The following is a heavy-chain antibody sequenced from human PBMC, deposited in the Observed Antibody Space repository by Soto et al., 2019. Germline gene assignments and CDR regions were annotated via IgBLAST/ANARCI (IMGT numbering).Heavy chain of an antibody. CDR1: GYTFTSYY. D-gene: IGHD4-4*01. J-gene: IGHJ6*02. Sequence: ASVKVSCKASGYTFTSYYMHWVRQAPGQGLEWMGIINPSGGSTSYAQKFQGRVTMTRDTSTSTVYMELSSLRSEDTAVYYCARDTDYSNYVGVRYYYYYNGMDVWGQGTTVTVSS. V-gene: IGHV1-46*01. CDR3: ARDTDYSNYVGVRYYYYYNGMDV. CDR2: INPSGGST.